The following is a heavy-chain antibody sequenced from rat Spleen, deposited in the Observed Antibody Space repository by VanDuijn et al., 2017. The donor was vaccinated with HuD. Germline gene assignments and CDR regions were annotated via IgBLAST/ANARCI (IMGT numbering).Heavy chain of an antibody. Sequence: EVQLVESGGGLVQPGRSQRLSCAASGFTFNNYYMAWVRQAPEKGLEWVAIISSSGTRTYYPDSVKGRFTISRDNAESTLSLQMNSLKSGDTATYYCARATPEWNFDFWGPGTMVTVSS. J-gene: IGHJ1*01. CDR3: ARATPEWNFDF. CDR1: GFTFNNYY. V-gene: IGHV5-7*01. CDR2: ISSSGTRT.